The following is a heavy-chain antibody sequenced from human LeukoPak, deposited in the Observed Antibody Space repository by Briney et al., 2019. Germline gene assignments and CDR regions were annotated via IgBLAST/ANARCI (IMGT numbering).Heavy chain of an antibody. CDR1: GFTFSSYS. CDR2: ISSSSSYI. Sequence: PGGSLRLSCAASGFTFSSYSMNWVRQAPGKGLEWVSSISSSSSYIYYADSVKGRFTISRDNAKNPLYLQMNSLRAEDTAVYYCAREYSSGPIPWGNDAFDIWGQGTMVTVSS. CDR3: AREYSSGPIPWGNDAFDI. J-gene: IGHJ3*02. V-gene: IGHV3-21*01. D-gene: IGHD6-19*01.